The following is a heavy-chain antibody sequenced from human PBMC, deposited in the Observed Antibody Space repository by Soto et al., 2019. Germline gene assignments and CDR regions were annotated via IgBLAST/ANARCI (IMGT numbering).Heavy chain of an antibody. V-gene: IGHV3-23*01. CDR1: GFTFSSYA. CDR3: AKGSITIFGRAFYMDV. D-gene: IGHD3-3*01. CDR2: ISGSGGST. J-gene: IGHJ6*03. Sequence: PGGSLRLSCAASGFTFSSYAMSWVRQAPGKGLEWVSAISGSGGSTYYADSVKGRFTISRDNSKNTLYLQMNSLRAEDTAVYYCAKGSITIFGRAFYMDVWGKGTTVTVSS.